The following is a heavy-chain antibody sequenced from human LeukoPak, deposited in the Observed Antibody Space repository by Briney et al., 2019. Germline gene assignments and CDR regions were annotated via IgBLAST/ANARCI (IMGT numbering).Heavy chain of an antibody. CDR2: IIPIFGTA. J-gene: IGHJ3*02. CDR1: GGTFSSYA. D-gene: IGHD4-11*01. V-gene: IGHV1-69*05. CDR3: ASYHDYSNYGHDAFDI. Sequence: ASVKVSCKASGGTFSSYAISWVRQAPGQGLEWMGGIIPIFGTANYAQKFQGRVTITTDESTSTAYMELSSLRSEDTAVYYCASYHDYSNYGHDAFDIWGQGTMVTVSS.